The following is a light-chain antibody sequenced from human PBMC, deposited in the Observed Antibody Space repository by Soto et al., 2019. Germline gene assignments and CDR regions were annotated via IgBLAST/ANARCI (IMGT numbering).Light chain of an antibody. V-gene: IGKV1-5*03. J-gene: IGKJ4*01. CDR1: QSISSW. Sequence: DIQMTQSPSTLSASVGDRVTITCRASQSISSWLAWYQQKPGKAPKLLMYKASILETGVPSRFSGSGSGTAFTLTISSLQPDDFAPYYCQQYNSYPLTFGGGTKVDI. CDR2: KAS. CDR3: QQYNSYPLT.